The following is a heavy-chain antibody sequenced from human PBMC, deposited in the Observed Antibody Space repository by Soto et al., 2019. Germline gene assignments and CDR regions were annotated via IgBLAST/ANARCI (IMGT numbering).Heavy chain of an antibody. CDR2: IYSGGST. V-gene: IGHV3-53*01. J-gene: IGHJ6*02. Sequence: GGSLRLSCAASGFIVSNTYMSWVRQAPGKGLEWVSFIYSGGSTFYADSVKGRFTISRDNSENTLYLQMNSLRAEDTAVYYCAKAVPIAVAGLYYYYYYGMDVWGQGTTVTVSS. D-gene: IGHD6-19*01. CDR3: AKAVPIAVAGLYYYYYYGMDV. CDR1: GFIVSNTY.